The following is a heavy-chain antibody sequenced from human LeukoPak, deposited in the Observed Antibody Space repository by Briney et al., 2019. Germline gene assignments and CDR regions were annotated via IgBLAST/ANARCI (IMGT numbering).Heavy chain of an antibody. D-gene: IGHD3-22*01. CDR1: GVSVSSSNW. Sequence: PSETLSLTCAVSGVSVSSSNWWSWVRQPPGKGLEWIGEIYRSGSTNYNSSLKSRVTISVDESKNQFSLKLSSVTAADTAVYFCARKTYDSTGPTPHPHVFDIWGQGTMVTVSS. CDR3: ARKTYDSTGPTPHPHVFDI. J-gene: IGHJ3*02. V-gene: IGHV4-4*02. CDR2: IYRSGST.